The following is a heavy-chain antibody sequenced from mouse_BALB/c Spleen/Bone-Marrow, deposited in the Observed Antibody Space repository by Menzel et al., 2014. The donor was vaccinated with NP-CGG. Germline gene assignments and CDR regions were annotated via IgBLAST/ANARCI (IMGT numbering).Heavy chain of an antibody. V-gene: IGHV1-63*01. CDR1: GYAFTNYW. CDR3: ARPQFISGRYYAMDY. CDR2: IYPGSGNT. Sequence: VNVVESGAELVRPGTSVKRSCKASGYAFTNYWLDWVKQSPGHGLEWIGDIYPGSGNTYFNEKFKGKATLTADKSSSTAYMQLSSLTSEDSAVYFCARPQFISGRYYAMDYWGQGTSVTVSS. D-gene: IGHD1-2*01. J-gene: IGHJ4*01.